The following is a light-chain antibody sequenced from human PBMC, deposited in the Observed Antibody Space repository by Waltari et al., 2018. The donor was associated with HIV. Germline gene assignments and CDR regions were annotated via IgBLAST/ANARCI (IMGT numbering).Light chain of an antibody. CDR2: EDS. J-gene: IGLJ3*02. CDR1: ALPKKY. CDR3: FSTDNVGDPCV. Sequence: SYELTQPPSVSVSPGQTARITCSGYALPKKYAYWYQLQSGQAPMLVIYEDSKRPSGIPGRFSGTSSGTMATLTISGAQVEDEADYYCFSTDNVGDPCVFGGGTKVTVL. V-gene: IGLV3-10*01.